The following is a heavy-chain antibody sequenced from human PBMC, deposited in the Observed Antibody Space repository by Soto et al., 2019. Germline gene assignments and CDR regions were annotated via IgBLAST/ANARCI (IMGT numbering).Heavy chain of an antibody. CDR3: ARGDSSGWPDYYYYGMDV. J-gene: IGHJ6*02. Sequence: SQTLSLTCAISVDSVSSNSAAWNWIRQSPSRGLEWLGRTYYRSKWYNDYAVSVKSRITINPDTSKNQFSLQLNSVTPEDTAVYYCARGDSSGWPDYYYYGMDVWGQGTTVTVSS. V-gene: IGHV6-1*01. D-gene: IGHD6-19*01. CDR1: VDSVSSNSAA. CDR2: TYYRSKWYN.